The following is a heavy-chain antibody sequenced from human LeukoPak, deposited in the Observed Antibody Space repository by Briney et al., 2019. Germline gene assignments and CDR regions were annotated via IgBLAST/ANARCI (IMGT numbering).Heavy chain of an antibody. V-gene: IGHV1-18*01. D-gene: IGHD2-15*01. CDR1: GYTFSNYG. Sequence: ASVKVSCKASGYTFSNYGISWVRQAPGQGLEWMGWISPYNGNTNYAQKFQGRVTMTRDTSTSTVYMELSSLRSEDTAVYYCARSKDIVVVVASYLLFWGQGTLVTVSS. CDR3: ARSKDIVVVVASYLLF. CDR2: ISPYNGNT. J-gene: IGHJ4*02.